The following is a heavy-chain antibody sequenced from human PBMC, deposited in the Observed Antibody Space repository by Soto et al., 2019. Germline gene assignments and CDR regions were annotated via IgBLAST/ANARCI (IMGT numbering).Heavy chain of an antibody. V-gene: IGHV4-61*01. CDR2: IYYSGST. CDR1: GGSVSSGSYY. Sequence: SETLSLTCTVSGGSVSSGSYYWSWIRQPPGKGLEWIGYIYYSGSTNYNPSLKSRVTISVDTSKNQFSLKLSSVTAADTAVYYCAREHHTSGYCSSTSCPFYYGMDVWGQGITVTVSS. CDR3: AREHHTSGYCSSTSCPFYYGMDV. J-gene: IGHJ6*02. D-gene: IGHD2-2*01.